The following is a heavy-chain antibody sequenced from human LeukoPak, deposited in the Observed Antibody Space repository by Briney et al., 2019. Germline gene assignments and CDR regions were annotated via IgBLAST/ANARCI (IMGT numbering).Heavy chain of an antibody. CDR1: GGSISSYY. CDR3: ARDHYYDSSGFDY. Sequence: SETLSLTCTVSGGSISSYYWSWIRQPPGKGLEWIGYIYYSGSTYYNPSLKSRVTISVDTSKNQFSLKLSSVTAADTAVYYCARDHYYDSSGFDYWGQGTLVTVSS. D-gene: IGHD3-22*01. V-gene: IGHV4-59*12. CDR2: IYYSGST. J-gene: IGHJ4*02.